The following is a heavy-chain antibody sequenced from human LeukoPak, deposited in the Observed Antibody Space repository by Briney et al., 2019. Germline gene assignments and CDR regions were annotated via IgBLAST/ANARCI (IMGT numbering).Heavy chain of an antibody. J-gene: IGHJ3*02. CDR2: LAPSGGDI. CDR1: GFTFSDYY. D-gene: IGHD5-24*01. Sequence: GGSLRLSCAASGFTFSDYYMSWIRQAPGKGLEWVSNLAPSGGDIYYADSVKGRFTISRDNAKNSLYLQMNSLRAEDTALYYCAKELGDGYNYWAFDIWGQGTMVTVSS. V-gene: IGHV3-11*01. CDR3: AKELGDGYNYWAFDI.